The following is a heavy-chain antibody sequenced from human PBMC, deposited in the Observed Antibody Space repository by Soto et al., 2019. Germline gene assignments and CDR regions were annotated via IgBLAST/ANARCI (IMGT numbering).Heavy chain of an antibody. J-gene: IGHJ6*02. CDR2: ISGSGGST. D-gene: IGHD6-19*01. CDR3: AKEGYSSGWYHGAVTPYYGMDV. V-gene: IGHV3-23*01. CDR1: GFAFNGYG. Sequence: HPGGSLRLSCGASGFAFNGYGMSWVRQAPGKGLEWVSAISGSGGSTYYADSVKGRFTISRDNSKNTLYLQMNSLRAEDTAVYYCAKEGYSSGWYHGAVTPYYGMDVWGQGTTVTVSS.